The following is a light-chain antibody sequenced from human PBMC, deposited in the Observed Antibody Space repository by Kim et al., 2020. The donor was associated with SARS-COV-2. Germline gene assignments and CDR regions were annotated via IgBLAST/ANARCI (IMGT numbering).Light chain of an antibody. V-gene: IGKV3-15*01. J-gene: IGKJ3*01. Sequence: EIVMTQSPATLSVSPGERATLSCRASQSVSSNLAWYQQKPGQATRLLIYGASTRATCIPGRFSGSGFGTEFTLTISSLQSEDFAVYYFQQYSRWPHTCGLGFRVDIK. CDR2: GAS. CDR1: QSVSSN. CDR3: QQYSRWPHT.